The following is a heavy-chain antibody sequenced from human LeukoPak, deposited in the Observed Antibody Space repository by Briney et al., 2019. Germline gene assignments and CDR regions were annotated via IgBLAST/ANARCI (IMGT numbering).Heavy chain of an antibody. CDR3: ARDSPQEYYYGSGSYWGVVA. CDR2: IIPILGIA. CDR1: GGTFSSYA. D-gene: IGHD3-10*01. Sequence: GASVKVSCKASGGTFSSYAISWVRQAPGQGLEWMGRIIPILGIANYAQKFQGRVTITADKSTSTAYMELSSLRSEDTAVYYCARDSPQEYYYGSGSYWGVVAWGQGTLVTVSS. J-gene: IGHJ4*02. V-gene: IGHV1-69*04.